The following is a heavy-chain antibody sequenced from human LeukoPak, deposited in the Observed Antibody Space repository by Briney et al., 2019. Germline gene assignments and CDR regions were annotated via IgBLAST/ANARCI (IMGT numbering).Heavy chain of an antibody. CDR3: ARFGGVLFPYMDV. CDR2: ISRSSSHT. CDR1: GFTFNSYS. Sequence: GGSLRLSCAASGFTFNSYSMSWVRQAPGKGLEWVSSISRSSSHTYYADSVKGRFTISRDNAKNSVFLQMNSLRAEDTAVYYCARFGGVLFPYMDVWGKGTTVTVSS. D-gene: IGHD3-16*01. J-gene: IGHJ6*03. V-gene: IGHV3-21*01.